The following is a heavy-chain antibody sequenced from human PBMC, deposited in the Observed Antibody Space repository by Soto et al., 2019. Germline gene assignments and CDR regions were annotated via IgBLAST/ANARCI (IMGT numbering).Heavy chain of an antibody. Sequence: NPSETLSLTCTVSGGSISSSYWSRIRQPPGKGLEWIGFIYYTWITKYNPSLQSRVTISVDTSKNQFSLKLSSVTAADTAVYYCASSSSSWYYYYMDVWGKGTTVTVSS. D-gene: IGHD6-6*01. CDR3: ASSSSSWYYYYMDV. V-gene: IGHV4-59*08. CDR1: GGSISSSY. J-gene: IGHJ6*03. CDR2: IYYTWIT.